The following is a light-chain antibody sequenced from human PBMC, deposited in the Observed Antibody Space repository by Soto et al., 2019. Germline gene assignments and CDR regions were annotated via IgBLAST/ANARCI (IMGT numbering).Light chain of an antibody. CDR2: EGS. V-gene: IGLV2-23*01. Sequence: QSALTQPASVSGSPGQSITISCTGTSSDVGSYNLVSWYQQHPGKAPKLMIYEGSKRPSGVSNRFSGSKAGNTASLTISGLQDEDEADYYCCSYAGSSNWVFGGGTKLTVL. J-gene: IGLJ3*02. CDR1: SSDVGSYNL. CDR3: CSYAGSSNWV.